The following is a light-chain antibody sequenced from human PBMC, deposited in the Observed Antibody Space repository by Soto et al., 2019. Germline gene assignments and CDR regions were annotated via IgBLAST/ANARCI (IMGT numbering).Light chain of an antibody. V-gene: IGLV2-14*01. CDR3: SSYTRSSTHV. Sequence: QSALTQPASVSGSPRQSITISCTGTSSDVGGYNYVSWYQQHPGKAPKLMIYDVSNRPSGVSNRFSGSKSGNTASLTISGLQAEDEADYYCSSYTRSSTHVFGTGTKVTVL. CDR1: SSDVGGYNY. J-gene: IGLJ1*01. CDR2: DVS.